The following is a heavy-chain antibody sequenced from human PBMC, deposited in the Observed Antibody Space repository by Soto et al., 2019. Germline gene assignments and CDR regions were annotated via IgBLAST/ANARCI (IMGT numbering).Heavy chain of an antibody. CDR2: IYYSGST. V-gene: IGHV4-59*08. CDR1: GGSISSNY. J-gene: IGHJ1*01. Sequence: QVQLQESGPGLVKPSETLSLTCIVSGGSISSNYWSWIRQPPGKGLECIGYIYYSGSTNYNPSLKSRVTISVDTSKNQFSLKLSSVTAADTTVYYCASLPLTTEYFQHWGQGTLVTVSS. CDR3: ASLPLTTEYFQH.